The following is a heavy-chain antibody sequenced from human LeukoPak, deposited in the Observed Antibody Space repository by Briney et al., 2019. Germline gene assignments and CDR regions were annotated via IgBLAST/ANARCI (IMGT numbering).Heavy chain of an antibody. J-gene: IGHJ4*02. D-gene: IGHD5-12*01. Sequence: QSGGSLRLSCAASGFTFSSYGMHWVRQASGRGLEWVAVISYDGSNKYYADSVKGRFTISRDNSKNTLYLQMNSLRAEDTAVYYCAKDRGYETFYFDYWGQGTLVTVSS. V-gene: IGHV3-30*18. CDR2: ISYDGSNK. CDR3: AKDRGYETFYFDY. CDR1: GFTFSSYG.